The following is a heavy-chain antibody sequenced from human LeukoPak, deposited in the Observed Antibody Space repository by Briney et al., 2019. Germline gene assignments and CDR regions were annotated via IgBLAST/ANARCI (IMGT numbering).Heavy chain of an antibody. V-gene: IGHV4-59*01. J-gene: IGHJ6*03. D-gene: IGHD3-10*01. CDR2: IYYSGST. CDR3: ARGWYRSGLYYYYYMDV. CDR1: GGSIYSYY. Sequence: SETLSLTCTVSGGSIYSYYWSWIRQPPGKGLEWIGYIYYSGSTNYNPSLKSRVTISVDTSKNQFSLKLSSVTAADTAVYYCARGWYRSGLYYYYYMDVWGKGATVTVSS.